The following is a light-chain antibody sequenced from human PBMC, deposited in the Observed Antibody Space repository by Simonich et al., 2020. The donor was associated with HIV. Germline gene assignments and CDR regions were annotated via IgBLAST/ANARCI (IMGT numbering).Light chain of an antibody. CDR3: QQYDNLPYT. CDR1: QGIGSW. CDR2: DAS. J-gene: IGKJ2*01. V-gene: IGKV1-33*01. Sequence: DIQMTQSPSSVSASVGDRVTITCRASQGIGSWLAWYQQKPGKAPKLLIFDASNLETGVPSRFSGNASGTDFTFTITSLRPEDIATYYCQQYDNLPYTFGQGTKLEIK.